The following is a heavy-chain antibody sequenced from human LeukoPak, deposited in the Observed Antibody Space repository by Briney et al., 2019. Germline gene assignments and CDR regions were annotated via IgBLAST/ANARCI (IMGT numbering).Heavy chain of an antibody. V-gene: IGHV4-59*01. CDR3: ARGRYDSSGYTDY. CDR1: GGSISSYY. J-gene: IGHJ4*02. CDR2: IYYSGST. D-gene: IGHD3-22*01. Sequence: KTSETLSLTCTVSGGSISSYYWSWIRQPPGKGLEWIGFIYYSGSTNYNPSLKSRVTISVDTSKNQFFLKLSSVTAAGTAVYYCARGRYDSSGYTDYWGQGPLVTVSS.